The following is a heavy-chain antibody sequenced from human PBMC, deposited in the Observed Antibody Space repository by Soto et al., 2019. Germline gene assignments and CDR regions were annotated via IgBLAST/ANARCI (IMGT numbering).Heavy chain of an antibody. CDR3: ASTAADTYYYYGMDV. J-gene: IGHJ6*02. CDR2: IYPGDSDT. V-gene: IGHV5-51*01. D-gene: IGHD6-13*01. Sequence: LGESLKISCKGSGYSFTSYWIGWVRQMPGKGLEWMGIIYPGDSDTRYSPSFQGQVTISADKSISTAYLQWSSLKASDTAMYYCASTAADTYYYYGMDVWGQATTVTVS. CDR1: GYSFTSYW.